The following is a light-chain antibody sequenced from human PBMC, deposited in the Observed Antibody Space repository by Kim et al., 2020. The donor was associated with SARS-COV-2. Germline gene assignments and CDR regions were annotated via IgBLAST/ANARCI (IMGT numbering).Light chain of an antibody. V-gene: IGKV1-27*01. J-gene: IGKJ1*01. CDR3: QKYDSAPWT. CDR2: GAS. Sequence: DIQMTQSPSSVSASVGDRVTITCRASQAIDNYLAWYQQKPGQVPKLLISGASTLQSGVPSRFSGSGSGTDFTLTIRGLQSEDVATYYCQKYDSAPWTFGQGTKVDIK. CDR1: QAIDNY.